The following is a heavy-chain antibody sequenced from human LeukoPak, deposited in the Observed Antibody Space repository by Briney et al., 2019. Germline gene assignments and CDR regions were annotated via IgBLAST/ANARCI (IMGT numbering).Heavy chain of an antibody. V-gene: IGHV1-8*01. J-gene: IGHJ6*02. CDR3: ATTEWFGELSWYYGMDV. CDR2: MNPNNGNT. Sequence: ASVKVSCKASGYTFTSYDINWVRQATGQGLEWMGWMNPNNGNTGYAQKFQGRVTMTRNTSISTAYMELSSLRSEDTAVYYCATTEWFGELSWYYGMDVWGQGTTVTVSS. D-gene: IGHD3-10*01. CDR1: GYTFTSYD.